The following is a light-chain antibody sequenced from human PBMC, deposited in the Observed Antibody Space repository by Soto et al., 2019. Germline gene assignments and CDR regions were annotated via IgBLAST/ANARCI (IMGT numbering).Light chain of an antibody. J-gene: IGKJ1*01. Sequence: EIGLTQSPGTLSLSPGERATLSCRASQSVSSSYLAWYQQKPGQAPRLLIYGASSRATGIPDRFSGSESGTDFTLTISRLEPGDFAVYYCQQYGSARQAFGQGTKVEIQ. CDR1: QSVSSSY. CDR2: GAS. V-gene: IGKV3-20*01. CDR3: QQYGSARQA.